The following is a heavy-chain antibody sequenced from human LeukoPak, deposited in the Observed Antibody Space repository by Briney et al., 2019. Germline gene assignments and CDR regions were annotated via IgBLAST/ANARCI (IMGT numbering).Heavy chain of an antibody. Sequence: SETLSLTCTVSGGSISSFYWSWIRQPPGKGLEWIGYIYYTGSTNYNSSLKSRVTISVDTSKNQFSLNLSSVTAADTAMYARAVLATKSEHWFDSWGRGTLVTVSS. CDR3: AVLATKSEHWFDS. D-gene: IGHD2-8*01. CDR2: IYYTGST. CDR1: GGSISSFY. J-gene: IGHJ5*01. V-gene: IGHV4-59*01.